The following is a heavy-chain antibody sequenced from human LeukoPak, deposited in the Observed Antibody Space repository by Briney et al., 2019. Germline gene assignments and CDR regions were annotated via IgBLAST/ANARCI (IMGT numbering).Heavy chain of an antibody. Sequence: GASVKVSCKASGYTFTSYGISWVRQAPGQGLEWMGWISADNGNTRYAQKLQGRVTMTTDTSTSTAYMELRSPRFDDTAVYYCARDGKGMATIEALDYWGQGTLVTVSS. CDR1: GYTFTSYG. CDR3: ARDGKGMATIEALDY. CDR2: ISADNGNT. D-gene: IGHD5-24*01. J-gene: IGHJ4*02. V-gene: IGHV1-18*01.